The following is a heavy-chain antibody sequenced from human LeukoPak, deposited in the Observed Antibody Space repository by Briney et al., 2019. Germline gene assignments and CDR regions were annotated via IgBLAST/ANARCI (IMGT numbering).Heavy chain of an antibody. CDR3: ARDHGRTGWYETVDH. Sequence: GGSLRLSCRASGFTFSSYWMSWVRQAPGKGLEWVAVISFDGNNKYYAASVKGRFTISRDNSKNTLYLQMSSLRAEDTAVYYCARDHGRTGWYETVDHWGQGTLVTVSS. D-gene: IGHD6-19*01. J-gene: IGHJ4*02. V-gene: IGHV3-30-3*01. CDR1: GFTFSSYW. CDR2: ISFDGNNK.